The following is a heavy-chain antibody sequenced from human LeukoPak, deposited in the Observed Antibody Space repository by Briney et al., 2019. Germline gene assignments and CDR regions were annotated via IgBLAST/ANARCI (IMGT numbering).Heavy chain of an antibody. Sequence: GGSLRLSCAASGFTFSSYSMNWVRQAPGKGLEWVSYISSSSSTIYYADSVKGRFTISRDNAKNSLYLQMNSLRAEDTAVYYCARVASVPTDYWGQGTLVTVSS. J-gene: IGHJ4*02. V-gene: IGHV3-48*04. CDR3: ARVASVPTDY. CDR2: ISSSSSTI. CDR1: GFTFSSYS. D-gene: IGHD5/OR15-5a*01.